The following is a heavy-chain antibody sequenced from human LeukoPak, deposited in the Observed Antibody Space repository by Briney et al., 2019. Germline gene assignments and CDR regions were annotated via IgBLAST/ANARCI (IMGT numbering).Heavy chain of an antibody. J-gene: IGHJ4*02. Sequence: SETLSLTCAVSGGSISSSSYYWGWIRQPPGKGLEWIGSIYYSGSTYYNPSPKSRVTISVDTSKNQFSLKLSSVTAADTAVYYCARSTPGSWYKDYFDYWGQGTLVTVSS. CDR1: GGSISSSSYY. CDR3: ARSTPGSWYKDYFDY. CDR2: IYYSGST. D-gene: IGHD6-13*01. V-gene: IGHV4-39*01.